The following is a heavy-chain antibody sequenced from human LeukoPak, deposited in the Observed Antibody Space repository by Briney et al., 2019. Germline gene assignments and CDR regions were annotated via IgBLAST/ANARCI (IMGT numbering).Heavy chain of an antibody. D-gene: IGHD2-2*01. Sequence: GGSLRLSCAASGFTVSGNYMSWVRQAPGKGLEWVSVINSGGSTYYADSVKGRFTISRDNSKNTLYLQMNSLRAEDTALYYCARGAIVVVPASVVVVATVDFDYWGQGTLVTVSS. J-gene: IGHJ4*02. CDR3: ARGAIVVVPASVVVVATVDFDY. V-gene: IGHV3-66*02. CDR1: GFTVSGNY. CDR2: INSGGST.